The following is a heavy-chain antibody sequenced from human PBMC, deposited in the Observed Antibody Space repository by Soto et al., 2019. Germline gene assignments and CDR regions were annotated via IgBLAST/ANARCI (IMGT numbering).Heavy chain of an antibody. D-gene: IGHD3-10*01. CDR2: VSPPFGAS. CDR1: GVSFNNNG. J-gene: IGHJ6*02. V-gene: IGHV1-69*01. Sequence: QVQLVQSGAEVKKPGSSVKVSCKTSGVSFNNNGIGWVRQAPGHGLEWMGGVSPPFGASKYARKFQGRISITADASTGTVNMELSSLTSEDPAQYYGATVLYYGSGSSSPYGMDVWGQGTTVTVSS. CDR3: ATVLYYGSGSSSPYGMDV.